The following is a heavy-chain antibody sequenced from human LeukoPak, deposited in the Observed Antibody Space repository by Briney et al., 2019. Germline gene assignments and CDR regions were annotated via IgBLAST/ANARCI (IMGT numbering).Heavy chain of an antibody. V-gene: IGHV3-33*01. CDR3: AREDSSGYYSSDY. Sequence: PGRSLRLSCAASGFTFSSYGMHWVRQAPGRGLEWVAVIWYDGSNKYYADSVKGRFTISRDNSKSTLYLQMNSLRAEDTAVYYCAREDSSGYYSSDYWGQGTLVTVSS. CDR2: IWYDGSNK. D-gene: IGHD3-22*01. J-gene: IGHJ4*02. CDR1: GFTFSSYG.